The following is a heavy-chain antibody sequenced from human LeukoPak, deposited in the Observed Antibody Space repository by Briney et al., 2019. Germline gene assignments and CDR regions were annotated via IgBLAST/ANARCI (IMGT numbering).Heavy chain of an antibody. Sequence: SETLSLTCTVSGDSITRSRSYFWGWIRQPPGEGLEWIGSIYYSVSTYYNPSLKSRVTISVDTSKNQFSLRLSSVTAADTAVYYCARENGGYYYFDYWGQGTLVTVSS. CDR2: IYYSVST. CDR3: ARENGGYYYFDY. D-gene: IGHD1-26*01. CDR1: GDSITRSRSYF. J-gene: IGHJ4*02. V-gene: IGHV4-39*07.